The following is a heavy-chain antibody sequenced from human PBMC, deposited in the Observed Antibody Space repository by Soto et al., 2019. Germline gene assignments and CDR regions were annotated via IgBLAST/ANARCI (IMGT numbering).Heavy chain of an antibody. CDR1: GYTFTSYG. CDR3: AKSWAYCTSTTCLFDSL. Sequence: QAQLVQSGAEVKKPGASVKVSCRASGYTFTSYGYAWVRQAPGQGLEWMGWISAYNGDTNYAQKFHERVPLTTDTSTTTAYKDLRNLGSDDTAVYYCAKSWAYCTSTTCLFDSLWGLGTLVTVSS. CDR2: ISAYNGDT. V-gene: IGHV1-18*01. J-gene: IGHJ4*01. D-gene: IGHD2-2*01.